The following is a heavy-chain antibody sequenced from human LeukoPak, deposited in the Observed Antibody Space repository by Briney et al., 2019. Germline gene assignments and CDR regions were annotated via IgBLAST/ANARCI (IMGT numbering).Heavy chain of an antibody. D-gene: IGHD5/OR15-5a*01. CDR3: ARGRSTVFFDY. Sequence: PGGSLRLSCAASGFTFSSYSMNWVRQAPGKGLEWVSYISSSSSTIYYADSVKGRFTISRDNAKNSLYLQMNSLRAEDTAVYYCARGRSTVFFDYRGQGTLVTVSS. V-gene: IGHV3-48*01. CDR2: ISSSSSTI. CDR1: GFTFSSYS. J-gene: IGHJ4*02.